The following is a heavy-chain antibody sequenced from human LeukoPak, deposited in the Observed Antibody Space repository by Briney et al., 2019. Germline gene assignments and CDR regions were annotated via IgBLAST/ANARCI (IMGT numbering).Heavy chain of an antibody. J-gene: IGHJ3*02. CDR3: ATYGDSGYGYDAFDI. Sequence: SQTLSLTCTVSGGSISSGSYYWRWIRQPAGKGLEWIGRIYTSGSTNYNPSLKSRVTISVDTSKNQFSLKLSSVTAADTAVYYCATYGDSGYGYDAFDIWGQGTMVTVSS. V-gene: IGHV4-61*02. CDR2: IYTSGST. CDR1: GGSISSGSYY. D-gene: IGHD5-12*01.